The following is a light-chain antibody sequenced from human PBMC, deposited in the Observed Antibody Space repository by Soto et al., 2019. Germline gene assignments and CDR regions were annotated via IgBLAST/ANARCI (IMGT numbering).Light chain of an antibody. V-gene: IGLV2-14*01. J-gene: IGLJ1*01. CDR2: DVS. CDR3: SSYTTSNTRQIV. CDR1: SSDVGSYNY. Sequence: QSALTQPASVSGSPGRSITISCTGTSSDVGSYNYVSWYQQHPGKAPKFMIYDVSNRPSGVSNRFSGSKSGNTASLTISGLQAEDEADYYCSSYTTSNTRQIVFGTGTKLTVL.